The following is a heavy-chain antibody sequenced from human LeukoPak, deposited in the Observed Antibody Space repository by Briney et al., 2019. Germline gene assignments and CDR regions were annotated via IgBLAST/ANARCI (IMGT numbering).Heavy chain of an antibody. CDR3: ARGLYDSSGFDY. D-gene: IGHD3-22*01. CDR1: GGSFSGYY. V-gene: IGHV4-34*01. CDR2: INHSGST. J-gene: IGHJ4*02. Sequence: SETLSLTCAVYGGSFSGYYWSWIRQPPGKGLEWIGEINHSGSTNYNPSFKSRVTISVDTSKNQFSLKLSSVTAADTAVYYCARGLYDSSGFDYWGQGTLVTVSS.